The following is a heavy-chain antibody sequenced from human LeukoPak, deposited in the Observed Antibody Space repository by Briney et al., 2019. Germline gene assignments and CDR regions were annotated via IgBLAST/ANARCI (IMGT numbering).Heavy chain of an antibody. Sequence: PGGSLRLSCAASGFTFSDHYMDWVRQAPGKGLEWVAVISYDGSNKYYADSVKGRFTISRDNSKNTLYLQMNSLRAEDTAVYYCARRSAARYYFDYWGQGTLVTVSS. J-gene: IGHJ4*02. CDR2: ISYDGSNK. V-gene: IGHV3-30*03. CDR3: ARRSAARYYFDY. CDR1: GFTFSDHY. D-gene: IGHD2-15*01.